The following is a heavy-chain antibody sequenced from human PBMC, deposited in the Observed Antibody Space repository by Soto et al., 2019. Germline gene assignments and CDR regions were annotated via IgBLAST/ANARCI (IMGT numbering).Heavy chain of an antibody. Sequence: QVQLVQSGAEVKKPGASVRVSCKASGDTFTDYYIHWVRQAPGQGLEWMGTVNPSGGHTTYAQHFLGRMTMTRDTSTSTLYMELTSLTSEDTAVYYCARGGHVVVVTAALDFWGQGTLVTVSS. CDR2: VNPSGGHT. V-gene: IGHV1-46*01. D-gene: IGHD2-21*02. CDR1: GDTFTDYY. CDR3: ARGGHVVVVTAALDF. J-gene: IGHJ4*02.